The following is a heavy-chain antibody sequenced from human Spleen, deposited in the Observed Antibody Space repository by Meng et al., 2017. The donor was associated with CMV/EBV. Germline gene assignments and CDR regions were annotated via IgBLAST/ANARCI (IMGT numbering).Heavy chain of an antibody. Sequence: GESLKISCKTSGYSFTDFWIGWVRQMPGKGLEWMGIIYPRDSDTTYSPSFQGRVTISVDKSISTAYVHWSSLKASDTATYYCARDLKGGYYYGRDVWGQGTTVTVSS. V-gene: IGHV5-51*01. CDR1: GYSFTDFW. D-gene: IGHD3-16*01. CDR2: IYPRDSDT. J-gene: IGHJ6*01. CDR3: ARDLKGGYYYGRDV.